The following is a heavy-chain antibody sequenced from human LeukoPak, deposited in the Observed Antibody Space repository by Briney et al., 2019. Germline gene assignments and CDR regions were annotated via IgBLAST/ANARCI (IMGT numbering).Heavy chain of an antibody. CDR2: IGDSGYTT. CDR3: VVARSGYFDY. J-gene: IGHJ4*02. CDR1: GFTFSSYA. V-gene: IGHV3-23*01. Sequence: GGSLRLSCAASGFTFSSYAMSRVRQAPGKGLEWVSAIGDSGYTTYYADSLKGRFTISRDNSKNTLYLQMNSLRVEDTAVYYCVVARSGYFDYWGQGTLVTVSS.